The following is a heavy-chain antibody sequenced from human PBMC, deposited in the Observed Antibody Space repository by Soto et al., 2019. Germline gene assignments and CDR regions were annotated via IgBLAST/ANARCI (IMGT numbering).Heavy chain of an antibody. Sequence: GASVKVSCKASGGTFSSYTISWVRQAPGQGLEWMGRIIPILGTADYAQKFQGRVTITADESTSTAYMELSSLRSEDTAVYYCARPKGSYSSGYYYFDYWGQGTLVTVSS. CDR2: IIPILGTA. J-gene: IGHJ4*02. V-gene: IGHV1-69*08. CDR3: ARPKGSYSSGYYYFDY. D-gene: IGHD6-19*01. CDR1: GGTFSSYT.